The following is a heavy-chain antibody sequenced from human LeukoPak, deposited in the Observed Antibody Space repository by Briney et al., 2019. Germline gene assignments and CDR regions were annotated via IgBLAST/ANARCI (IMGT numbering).Heavy chain of an antibody. Sequence: GGSLRLSRVASGFTLSSYWMHWVRPAPGRGLVWVSRINSDGSSTSYADTVKGRFTLSTDNAQSALYLRMNSVRAEDTVAYLCASRGVAGTLVWGQGTLVTVSS. V-gene: IGHV3-74*01. CDR2: INSDGSST. J-gene: IGHJ4*02. CDR1: GFTLSSYW. CDR3: ASRGVAGTLV. D-gene: IGHD6-19*01.